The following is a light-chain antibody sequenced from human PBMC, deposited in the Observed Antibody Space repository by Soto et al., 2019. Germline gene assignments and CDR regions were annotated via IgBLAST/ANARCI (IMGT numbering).Light chain of an antibody. V-gene: IGKV1-8*01. CDR2: AAS. CDR3: QQYYSYPPLT. J-gene: IGKJ4*01. CDR1: QGISSY. Sequence: AIRMTQSPSSLSASTGDRVTITCRASQGISSYLAWYQQKPGKAPKLLIYAASTLQSGVPSRFSGSGSGTDFTLTISCLQYEDFATYYCQQYYSYPPLTFGGGNKVQIK.